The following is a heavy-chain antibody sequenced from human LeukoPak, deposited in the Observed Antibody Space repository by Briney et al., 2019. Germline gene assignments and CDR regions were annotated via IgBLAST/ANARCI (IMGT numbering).Heavy chain of an antibody. Sequence: ASVEVSCKASGYTFTGYYIHWVRQAPGQGLEWLGRISPNSGVPNYAQKFQGRVTMTRDTSISTAYMELSRLRSDDTAVYYCARGTMTTVTTGIGYWGQGTLVTVSS. V-gene: IGHV1-2*06. D-gene: IGHD4-17*01. CDR1: GYTFTGYY. J-gene: IGHJ4*02. CDR3: ARGTMTTVTTGIGY. CDR2: ISPNSGVP.